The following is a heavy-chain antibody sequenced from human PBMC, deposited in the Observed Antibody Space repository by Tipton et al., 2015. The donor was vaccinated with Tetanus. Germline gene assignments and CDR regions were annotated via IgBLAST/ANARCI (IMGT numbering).Heavy chain of an antibody. V-gene: IGHV4-34*01. CDR2: INHSGST. Sequence: LRLSCAVYGGSFSGYYWSWIRQPPGKGLEWIGEINHSGSTNYNPSLKSRVTISVDTSKNQFSLKLSSVTAADTAVYYCARGKGRGRDIVVVPAAAGACDIWGQGTMVTVSS. J-gene: IGHJ3*02. D-gene: IGHD2-2*01. CDR3: ARGKGRGRDIVVVPAAAGACDI. CDR1: GGSFSGYY.